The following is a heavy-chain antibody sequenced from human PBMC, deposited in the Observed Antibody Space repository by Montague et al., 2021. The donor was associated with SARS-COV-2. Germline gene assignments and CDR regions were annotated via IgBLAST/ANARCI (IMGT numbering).Heavy chain of an antibody. CDR2: VSDTGGGT. Sequence: SLRLSCSASGFTFKNYAMGWVRQAPGKGLEWVSAVSDTGGGTYYADSVKGRSTISRDNGRNSVHLQMNSLRAEDTALYYCAKDDGSGNYYNGLYENWGQGTRVTVSS. D-gene: IGHD3-10*01. CDR1: GFTFKNYA. J-gene: IGHJ4*01. V-gene: IGHV3-23*01. CDR3: AKDDGSGNYYNGLYEN.